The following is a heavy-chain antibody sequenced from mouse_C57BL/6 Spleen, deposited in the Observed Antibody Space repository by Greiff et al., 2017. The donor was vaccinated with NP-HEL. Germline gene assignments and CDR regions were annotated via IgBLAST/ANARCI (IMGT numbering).Heavy chain of an antibody. Sequence: VQLQQSGPELVKPGASVKMSCKASGYTFTDYNMHWVKQSHGKSLEWIGYINPNNGGTSYNQKFKGKATLTVNKSSSTAYMELRSLTSEDSAVYYCESYGYDGEDYWGQGTPVTVSA. D-gene: IGHD2-2*01. J-gene: IGHJ3*01. CDR3: ESYGYDGEDY. CDR2: INPNNGGT. CDR1: GYTFTDYN. V-gene: IGHV1-22*01.